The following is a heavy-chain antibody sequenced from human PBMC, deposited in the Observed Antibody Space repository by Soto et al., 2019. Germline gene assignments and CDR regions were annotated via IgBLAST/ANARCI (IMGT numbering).Heavy chain of an antibody. CDR3: ARGALAYCGGDCFDY. CDR2: ISSSSSYI. J-gene: IGHJ4*02. V-gene: IGHV3-21*01. Sequence: GGSLRLSCAASGFTFSSYSMNWVRQAPGKGLEWVSSISSSSSYIYYADSVKGRFTISRDNAKNSLYLQMNSLRAEDTAVYCCARGALAYCGGDCFDYWGQGTLVTVSS. CDR1: GFTFSSYS. D-gene: IGHD2-21*01.